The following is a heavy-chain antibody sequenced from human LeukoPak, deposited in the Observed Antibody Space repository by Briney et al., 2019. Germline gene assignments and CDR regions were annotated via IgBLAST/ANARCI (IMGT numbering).Heavy chain of an antibody. CDR2: GDYSGGT. J-gene: IGHJ4*02. CDR3: AGERGEEYSSGWYKRNYFDN. CDR1: GGSISSSSYY. V-gene: IGHV4-39*07. D-gene: IGHD6-19*01. Sequence: SETLSLTCTVSGGSISSSSYYWGWIRQPPGKGLEWIASGDYSGGTYYNPSLESRVAISADMSKNQFSLKLTSVTGADTAVYYCAGERGEEYSSGWYKRNYFDNWGQGIRVTVSS.